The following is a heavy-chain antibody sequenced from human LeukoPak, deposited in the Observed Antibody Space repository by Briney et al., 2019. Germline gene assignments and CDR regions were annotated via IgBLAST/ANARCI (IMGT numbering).Heavy chain of an antibody. D-gene: IGHD6-19*01. CDR1: GFSLSTSGVG. Sequence: SGPTLVNPTQTLTLTCTFSGFSLSTSGVGVGWIRQPPGKALEWLALIYWDDDKRYSPSLKSRLTITKDTSKNQVVLTMTNMDPVDTATYYCAHIPLLIAVAGHFDYWGQGTLLTVSS. J-gene: IGHJ4*02. V-gene: IGHV2-5*02. CDR3: AHIPLLIAVAGHFDY. CDR2: IYWDDDK.